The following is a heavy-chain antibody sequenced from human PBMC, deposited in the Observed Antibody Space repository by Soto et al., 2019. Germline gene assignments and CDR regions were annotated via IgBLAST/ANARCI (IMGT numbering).Heavy chain of an antibody. Sequence: PGEFLRLSCAASGFTFSSYAMSWVRQAPGKGLEWVSTSSGSGGSTYYADSVRGRFIISRDNSKNTLYLQMNSLRGEDTAIFYCARLARLVDVTTGYYYGLDVWGQGTTVTVSS. CDR3: ARLARLVDVTTGYYYGLDV. CDR1: GFTFSSYA. D-gene: IGHD6-6*01. V-gene: IGHV3-23*01. J-gene: IGHJ6*02. CDR2: SSGSGGST.